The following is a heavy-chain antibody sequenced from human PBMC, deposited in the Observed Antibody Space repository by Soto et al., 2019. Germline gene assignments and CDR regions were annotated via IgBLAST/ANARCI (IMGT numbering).Heavy chain of an antibody. CDR2: IYYSGST. CDR1: GGSISSSSYY. Sequence: SETLSLTCTVSGGSISSSSYYWGWIRQPPGKGLEWIGSIYYSGSTYYNPSLKSRVTISVDTSKNQFSLKLSSVTAADTAVYYCARRVVSGGRGGSYDFDYWGQGTLVTVSS. D-gene: IGHD1-26*01. CDR3: ARRVVSGGRGGSYDFDY. J-gene: IGHJ4*02. V-gene: IGHV4-39*01.